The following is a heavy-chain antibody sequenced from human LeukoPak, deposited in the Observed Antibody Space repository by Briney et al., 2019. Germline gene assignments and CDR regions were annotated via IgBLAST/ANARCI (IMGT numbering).Heavy chain of an antibody. CDR2: IYYSGST. CDR3: ARKTQRRAFDI. J-gene: IGHJ3*02. V-gene: IGHV4-59*11. CDR1: GGSISSHY. Sequence: SETLSLTCTVSGGSISSHYWSWIRQPPGKGLEWIGYIYYSGSTNYNPSLKSRVTISVDTSKNQFSLKLSSVTAADTAVYYCARKTQRRAFDIWGQGTMVTVSS.